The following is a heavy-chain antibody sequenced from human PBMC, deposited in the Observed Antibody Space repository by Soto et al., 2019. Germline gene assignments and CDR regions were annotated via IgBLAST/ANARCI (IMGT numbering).Heavy chain of an antibody. CDR2: IYYSGST. Sequence: SETLSLTCTVSGGSISSGGYYWSWIRQHPGKGLEWIGYIYYSGSTYYNPSLKSRVTISVDTSKNQFSLKLSSVTAADTAVYYCARDCSSTSCYGMDVWGQGTTVTVSS. CDR1: GGSISSGGYY. D-gene: IGHD2-2*01. J-gene: IGHJ6*02. CDR3: ARDCSSTSCYGMDV. V-gene: IGHV4-31*03.